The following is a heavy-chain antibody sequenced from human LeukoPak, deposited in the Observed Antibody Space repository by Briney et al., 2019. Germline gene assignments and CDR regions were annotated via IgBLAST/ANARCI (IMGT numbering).Heavy chain of an antibody. CDR1: GGSISYYY. CDR3: ARMTTVTSSDVFDI. CDR2: IYYSGNT. D-gene: IGHD4-17*01. Sequence: PSETLSLTCAVSGGSISYYYWSWIRQPPGKGLEWIGYIYYSGNTNSNPSLKSRVTISVDTSKNQFPLKLSSVTAADTAVYYCARMTTVTSSDVFDIWGQGTMVTVSS. V-gene: IGHV4-59*01. J-gene: IGHJ3*02.